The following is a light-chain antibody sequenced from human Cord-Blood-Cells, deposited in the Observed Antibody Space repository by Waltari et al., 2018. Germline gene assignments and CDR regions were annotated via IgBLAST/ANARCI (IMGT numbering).Light chain of an antibody. CDR3: CSYAGSSTWV. CDR2: EGS. V-gene: IGLV2-23*01. Sequence: QSALTQPASVSGSPGQSITISCTGTSSDVGRYNLVSWYQQHPGKAPQLMIDEGSKRPSGFSNRFSGSKSGNTASLTISGLQAEDEADYYCCSYAGSSTWVFGGGTKLTVL. J-gene: IGLJ3*02. CDR1: SSDVGRYNL.